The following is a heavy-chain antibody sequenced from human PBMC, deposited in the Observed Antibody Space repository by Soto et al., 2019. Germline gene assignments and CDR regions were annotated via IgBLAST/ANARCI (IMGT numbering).Heavy chain of an antibody. CDR1: GFTFSSYG. Sequence: PGGSLRLSCAASGFTFSSYGMHWVRQAPGKGLEWVAVIWYDGSNKYYADSVKGRFTISRDNSKNTLYLQMNGLRAEDTAVYYCARVGYYDSSGYSPFDYWGHGTLVTVSS. CDR2: IWYDGSNK. D-gene: IGHD3-22*01. J-gene: IGHJ4*01. CDR3: ARVGYYDSSGYSPFDY. V-gene: IGHV3-33*01.